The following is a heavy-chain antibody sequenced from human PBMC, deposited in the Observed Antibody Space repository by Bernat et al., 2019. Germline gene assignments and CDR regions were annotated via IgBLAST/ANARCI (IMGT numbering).Heavy chain of an antibody. J-gene: IGHJ6*03. Sequence: EVQLVESGGGLVQPGRSLRLSCTASGFTFGDYAMSWVRQAPGKGLEGVGCIRSKAYGGTTEYAASVKGRFTISRDDSKSIAYLQMNSLKTEDTAVYYCTRDPMTTVTGYYYYYYMDVWGKGTTVTVSS. CDR1: GFTFGDYA. CDR2: IRSKAYGGTT. CDR3: TRDPMTTVTGYYYYYYMDV. V-gene: IGHV3-49*04. D-gene: IGHD4-17*01.